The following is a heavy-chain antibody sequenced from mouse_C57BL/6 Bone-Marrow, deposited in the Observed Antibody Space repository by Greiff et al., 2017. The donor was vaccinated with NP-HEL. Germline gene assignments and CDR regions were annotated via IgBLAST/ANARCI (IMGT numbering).Heavy chain of an antibody. CDR2: ISSGGSYT. J-gene: IGHJ3*01. D-gene: IGHD4-1*01. CDR3: ARGTGPFAY. Sequence: EVKVVESGGDLVKPGGSLKLSCAASGFTFSSYGMSWVRQTPDKRLEWVATISSGGSYTYYPDSVKGRFTISRDNAKNTLYLQMSSLKSEDTAMYYCARGTGPFAYWGQGTLVTVSA. CDR1: GFTFSSYG. V-gene: IGHV5-6*01.